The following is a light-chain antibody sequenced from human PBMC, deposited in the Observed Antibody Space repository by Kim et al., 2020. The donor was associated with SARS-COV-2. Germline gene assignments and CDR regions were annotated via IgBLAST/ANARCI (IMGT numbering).Light chain of an antibody. V-gene: IGLV3-1*01. CDR1: KLGDKY. CDR2: EDN. CDR3: QAWDSSTWV. Sequence: SYELTQPPSVSVSPGQTASITCSGDKLGDKYACWYQQKPGQSPVLVIYEDNKRPSGIPERFSGSNSGNTATLTLSGTQAMDEADYYCQAWDSSTWVFGGGTQLTVL. J-gene: IGLJ3*02.